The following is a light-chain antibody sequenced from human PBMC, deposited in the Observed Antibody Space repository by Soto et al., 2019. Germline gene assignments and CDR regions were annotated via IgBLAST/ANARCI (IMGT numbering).Light chain of an antibody. CDR3: QQYNTYPLT. Sequence: DIQMTQSPSTLSASVGDSVTITCRASQSISPWLAWYQQKPGKAPTLLIYKASSLEGGVPSRFSGSGFGSDFNITISSLQPDDFATYYCQQYNTYPLTYGGGTTVEIK. V-gene: IGKV1-5*03. J-gene: IGKJ4*01. CDR2: KAS. CDR1: QSISPW.